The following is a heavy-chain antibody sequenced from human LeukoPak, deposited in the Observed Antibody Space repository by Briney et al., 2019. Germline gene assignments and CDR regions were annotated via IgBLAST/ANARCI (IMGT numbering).Heavy chain of an antibody. CDR2: IKIKTDGGTT. V-gene: IGHV3-15*01. J-gene: IGHJ5*02. Sequence: GGSLRLSCAASGFTFSNAWMSWVRQAPGKGLEWVGRIKIKTDGGTTDYAAPLKGRFTISRNDSKNTLYLQMNSLKTEDTAVYYCTTDRGYSYGQGSWGQGTLGTVSS. CDR1: GFTFSNAW. CDR3: TTDRGYSYGQGS. D-gene: IGHD5-18*01.